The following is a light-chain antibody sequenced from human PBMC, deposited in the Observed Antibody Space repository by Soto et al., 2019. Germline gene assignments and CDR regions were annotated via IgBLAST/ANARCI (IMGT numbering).Light chain of an antibody. CDR1: SSNIGAGYD. CDR3: QSYDSSLSGSEV. Sequence: QSVLTQPPSVSGAPGQRVTISCTGSSSNIGAGYDVHWYQQLPGTAPKLLIYGNSNRPSGVPDRFSGSKSGTSASLAITGLQAEDEADYYCQSYDSSLSGSEVFGGGTKVTVL. CDR2: GNS. J-gene: IGLJ3*02. V-gene: IGLV1-40*01.